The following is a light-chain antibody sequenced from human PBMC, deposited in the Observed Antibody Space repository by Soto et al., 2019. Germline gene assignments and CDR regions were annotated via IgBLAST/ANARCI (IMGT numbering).Light chain of an antibody. J-gene: IGLJ1*01. CDR1: SSDVGGYNY. Sequence: QSALTQPASVSGSPGQSITISCTGTSSDVGGYNYVSWYQQQSGKAPKLIIHEVSNRPSGVSNRFSGSKSGNTASLTISGLQAEDEADYYCDSHTSSRAYVLGIGTKVTVL. V-gene: IGLV2-14*01. CDR3: DSHTSSRAYV. CDR2: EVS.